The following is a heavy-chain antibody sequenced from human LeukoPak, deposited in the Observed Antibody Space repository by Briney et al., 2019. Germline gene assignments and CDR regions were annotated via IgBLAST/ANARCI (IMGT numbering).Heavy chain of an antibody. V-gene: IGHV3-9*01. Sequence: GGSLRLSCAVSGFSFDDYAMHWVRQLPGKGLEWVSSIGWNSDSIGYADSVKGRFTISRDNAKNSLYLQMNSLRAEDTALYYCAKSHGSGSYYPLDYWGQGTLVTVSS. CDR1: GFSFDDYA. D-gene: IGHD3-10*01. J-gene: IGHJ4*02. CDR3: AKSHGSGSYYPLDY. CDR2: IGWNSDSI.